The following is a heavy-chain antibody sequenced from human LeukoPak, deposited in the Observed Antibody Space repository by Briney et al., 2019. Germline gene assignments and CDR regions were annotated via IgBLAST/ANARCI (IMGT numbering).Heavy chain of an antibody. J-gene: IGHJ4*02. CDR3: ARLDSSGWYSYFDY. V-gene: IGHV4-59*01. D-gene: IGHD6-19*01. CDR1: GGSISSYY. Sequence: PSETLSLTCTVSGGSISSYYWSWIRQPPGKGLEWIGYIYYSGSTNYNPSLKSRVTISVDTSKNQFSLKLSSVTAADTAVYCCARLDSSGWYSYFDYWGQGTLVTVSS. CDR2: IYYSGST.